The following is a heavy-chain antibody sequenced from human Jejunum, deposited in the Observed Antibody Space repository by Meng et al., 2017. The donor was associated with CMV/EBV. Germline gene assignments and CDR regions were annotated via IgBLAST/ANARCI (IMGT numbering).Heavy chain of an antibody. CDR2: ISMSGDVI. Sequence: LSCAASGFTLSYYEMMWVRQAPGKGLEWLSYISMSGDVIYYADSVKGRFTISRDGAKNSLYLQMNSLRVEDTAVYYCTRLQYFDYWGQGTRVTVSS. D-gene: IGHD4-11*01. CDR3: TRLQYFDY. V-gene: IGHV3-48*03. J-gene: IGHJ4*02. CDR1: GFTLSYYE.